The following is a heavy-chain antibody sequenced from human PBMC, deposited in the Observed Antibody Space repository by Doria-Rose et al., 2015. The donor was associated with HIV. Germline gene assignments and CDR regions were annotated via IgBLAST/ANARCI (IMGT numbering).Heavy chain of an antibody. D-gene: IGHD1-20*01. CDR1: GYTFSTYA. J-gene: IGHJ4*02. CDR2: INSGNGDT. CDR3: ARGYNQVPPLC. Sequence: QVQLVQSGAEVKKPGASVKVSCKASGYTFSTYAMHWVRQAPGQRLEWMGWINSGNGDTEYSQRLQGRLTISSDTSASTAYMELTSLTSEDTAVYYCARGYNQVPPLCWGQGTLVTVSS. V-gene: IGHV1-3*01.